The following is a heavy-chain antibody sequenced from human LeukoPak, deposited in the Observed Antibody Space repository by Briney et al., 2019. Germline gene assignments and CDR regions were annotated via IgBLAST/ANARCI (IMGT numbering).Heavy chain of an antibody. CDR3: ARDAPGQSYFDH. CDR1: GDSVSVNRAV. V-gene: IGHV6-1*01. CDR2: TYYRSTWNY. D-gene: IGHD2-2*01. Sequence: SQTLSLTCAICGDSVSVNRAVWNWIRQSPSRGREWLGRTYYRSTWNYHYAVSVKSRITINPDTSKNQFSLHLDSVTPEDTAVYYCARDAPGQSYFDHWGQGTLVTVSS. J-gene: IGHJ4*02.